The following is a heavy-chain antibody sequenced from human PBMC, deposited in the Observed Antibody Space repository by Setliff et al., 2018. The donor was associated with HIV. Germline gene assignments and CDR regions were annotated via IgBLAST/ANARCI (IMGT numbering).Heavy chain of an antibody. Sequence: AGGSLRLSCAASGFTFSSYAMSWVRQAPGKGLEWVSAISGSGGSTYYADSVKGRFTISRDSSKNTLYLQMNSLRAEDTAVYYCAKGRYSSGANYYYYYMDVWGKGTTVTVSS. CDR3: AKGRYSSGANYYYYYMDV. CDR2: ISGSGGST. D-gene: IGHD6-19*01. V-gene: IGHV3-23*01. J-gene: IGHJ6*03. CDR1: GFTFSSYA.